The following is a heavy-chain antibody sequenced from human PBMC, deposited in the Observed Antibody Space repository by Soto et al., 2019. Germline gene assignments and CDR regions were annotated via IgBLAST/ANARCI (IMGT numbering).Heavy chain of an antibody. CDR2: IWYDGSNK. J-gene: IGHJ4*02. D-gene: IGHD4-17*01. CDR3: ARCSDYGDYYFDY. Sequence: GGSLRLSCAASGFTFSSYGMHWVRQAPGKGLEWVAVIWYDGSNKYYADSVKGRFTISRDNSKNTLYLQMNSLRAEDTAVYYCARCSDYGDYYFDYWGQGTLVTVSS. V-gene: IGHV3-33*01. CDR1: GFTFSSYG.